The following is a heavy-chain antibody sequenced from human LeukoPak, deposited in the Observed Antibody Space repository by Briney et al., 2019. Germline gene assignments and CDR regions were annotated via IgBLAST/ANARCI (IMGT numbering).Heavy chain of an antibody. CDR1: GFTFSSYG. J-gene: IGHJ5*02. D-gene: IGHD3-10*01. CDR2: IWYDGSNK. V-gene: IGHV3-33*06. Sequence: QPGGSLRLSCAASGFTFSSYGMHWVRQAPGKGLEWVAVIWYDGSNKYYADSVKGRFTISRDNSKNTLYLQMNSLRAEDTAVYYCAKSPRGIWFDPWGQGTLVTVSS. CDR3: AKSPRGIWFDP.